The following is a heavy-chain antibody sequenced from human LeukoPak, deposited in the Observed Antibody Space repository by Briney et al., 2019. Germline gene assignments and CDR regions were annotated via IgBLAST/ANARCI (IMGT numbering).Heavy chain of an antibody. CDR2: IFYSGST. V-gene: IGHV4-59*01. J-gene: IGHJ4*02. D-gene: IGHD6-13*01. Sequence: WETLSLTCTVSGGSISSYYWSWIRHPPGKGLEWISYIFYSGSTNYNPSIKSQVTISVDTAKNQFSLKLSSVTAADTAVYYCARAAGQQQLVLARLHLGFDYWGQGTLVTVSS. CDR1: GGSISSYY. CDR3: ARAAGQQQLVLARLHLGFDY.